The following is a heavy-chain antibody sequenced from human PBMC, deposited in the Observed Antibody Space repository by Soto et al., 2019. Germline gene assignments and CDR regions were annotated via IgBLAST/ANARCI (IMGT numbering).Heavy chain of an antibody. J-gene: IGHJ6*02. CDR2: INPSGGST. D-gene: IGHD3-10*01. Sequence: GASVKVSCKASGYTFTSYYMHWVRQAPGQGLEWMGIINPSGGSTSYAQKFQGRVTMTRDTSTSTVYMELSSLRSEDTAVYYCARYRGRGTTLTYGYYYYYGMDVWGQGTTVTVSS. V-gene: IGHV1-46*01. CDR3: ARYRGRGTTLTYGYYYYYGMDV. CDR1: GYTFTSYY.